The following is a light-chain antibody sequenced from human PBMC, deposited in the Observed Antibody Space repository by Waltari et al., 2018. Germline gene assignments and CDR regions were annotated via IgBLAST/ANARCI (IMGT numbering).Light chain of an antibody. Sequence: SYELTQPPSVSVSQGQTASITCSGDKLGDKYTFWYQQKPGQSPVLVIYQDTTRPSGIPERFSGSNSGNTATLTISGTQAMDEADYYCQAWDSSTCVFGTGTKVTVL. V-gene: IGLV3-1*01. CDR3: QAWDSSTCV. CDR1: KLGDKY. CDR2: QDT. J-gene: IGLJ1*01.